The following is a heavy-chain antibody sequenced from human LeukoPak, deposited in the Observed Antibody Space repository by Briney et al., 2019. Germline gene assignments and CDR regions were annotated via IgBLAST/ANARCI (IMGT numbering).Heavy chain of an antibody. CDR3: AREWYYYGSGSPARWFDP. CDR2: IYYSGST. CDR1: GGSISSSSYY. V-gene: IGHV4-39*07. J-gene: IGHJ5*02. Sequence: SETLSLTCTVSGGSISSSSYYWGWIRQPPGKGLEWIGSIYYSGSTYYNPFLKSRVTISVDTSKNQFSLKLSSVTAADTAVYYCAREWYYYGSGSPARWFDPWGQGTLVTVSS. D-gene: IGHD3-10*01.